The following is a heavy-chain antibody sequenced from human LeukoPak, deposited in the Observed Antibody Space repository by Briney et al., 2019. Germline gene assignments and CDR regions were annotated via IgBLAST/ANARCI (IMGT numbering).Heavy chain of an antibody. D-gene: IGHD1-26*01. CDR3: ARRWIVGATTDY. CDR2: ISAYNGNT. V-gene: IGHV1-18*01. CDR1: GYTFTNYG. J-gene: IGHJ4*02. Sequence: ASVKVSCKASGYTFTNYGISWVRQAPGQGLEWMGWISAYNGNTNYAQKLQGRVTMTTDTFTSTAYMEVRSLTSDDTAVYYCARRWIVGATTDYWGQGTLVTVSS.